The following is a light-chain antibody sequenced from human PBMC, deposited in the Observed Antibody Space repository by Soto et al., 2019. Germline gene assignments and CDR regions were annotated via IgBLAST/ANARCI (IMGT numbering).Light chain of an antibody. CDR1: QSISNR. Sequence: DLQMTQSPPTLSASVGDRVTITCRASQSISNRLAWYQQKPGKAPKLLLYRATTLESGVPSRFRGSGSGTEFTLTITSLQLDDFATYYCQQYSSYSSFSPETKVDVK. CDR2: RAT. V-gene: IGKV1-5*03. CDR3: QQYSSYSS. J-gene: IGKJ3*01.